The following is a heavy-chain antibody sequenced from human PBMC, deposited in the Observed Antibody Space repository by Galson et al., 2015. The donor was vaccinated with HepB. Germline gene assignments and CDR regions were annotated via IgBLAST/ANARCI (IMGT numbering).Heavy chain of an antibody. CDR2: IYPGDSDT. D-gene: IGHD3-3*01. V-gene: IGHV5-51*01. CDR1: GYSFSSYW. CDR3: ARQSVTIFGVPSFDP. Sequence: QSGAEVKKPGESLKISCKGSGYSFSSYWIGWVRQVPEKGLEWMGIIYPGDSDTRYSPSFQGQVTISVDKSISTAYLQWSSLKASDCAIYYCARQSVTIFGVPSFDPWGLGAMVTVSS. J-gene: IGHJ5*02.